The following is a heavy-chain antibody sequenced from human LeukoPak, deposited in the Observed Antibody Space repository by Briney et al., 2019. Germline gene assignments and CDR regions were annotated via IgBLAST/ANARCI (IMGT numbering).Heavy chain of an antibody. J-gene: IGHJ4*02. D-gene: IGHD6-19*01. CDR2: IYHSGSA. Sequence: PSETLSLTCTVSGYSISSGYYWGWIRQPPGKGLEWIGSIYHSGSAYYNPSLKSRVTISVDTSKNQFSLKLSPVTAADTAVYYCASSYSSGWNYWGQGTLVTVSS. CDR3: ASSYSSGWNY. V-gene: IGHV4-38-2*02. CDR1: GYSISSGYY.